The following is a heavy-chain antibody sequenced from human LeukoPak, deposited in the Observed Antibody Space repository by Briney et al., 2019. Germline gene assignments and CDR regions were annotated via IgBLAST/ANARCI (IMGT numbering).Heavy chain of an antibody. CDR2: ISSSSSYI. CDR1: GFTFSSYS. J-gene: IGHJ4*02. V-gene: IGHV3-21*01. CDR3: ATARPYYYDSSGYYNFDY. D-gene: IGHD3-22*01. Sequence: GGSLRLSCAASGFTFSSYSMNWVRQAPGKGLEWVSSISSSSSYIYYADSVKGRFTISRDNSKNTLYLQMNSLRAEDTAVYYCATARPYYYDSSGYYNFDYWGQGTLVTVSS.